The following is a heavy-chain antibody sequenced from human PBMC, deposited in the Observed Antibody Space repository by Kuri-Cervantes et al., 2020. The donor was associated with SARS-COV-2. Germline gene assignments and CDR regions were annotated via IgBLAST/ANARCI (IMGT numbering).Heavy chain of an antibody. CDR1: GFTFSSYP. D-gene: IGHD6-19*01. CDR3: FSSGWSRSDY. Sequence: GESLKISCPASGFTFSSYPMHWVRHAPGKGLEYVSAIITNGATYYTGSVKGRFTISSDNSKNTMYLQMSSLRTEDTAIYHCFSSGWSRSDYWGHGTLVTVSS. CDR2: IITNGAT. V-gene: IGHV3-64D*06. J-gene: IGHJ4*01.